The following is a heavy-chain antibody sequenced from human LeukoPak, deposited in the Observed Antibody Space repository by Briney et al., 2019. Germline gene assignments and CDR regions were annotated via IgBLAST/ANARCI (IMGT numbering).Heavy chain of an antibody. CDR3: ARDPYSGSYGADYYYYMDV. CDR2: ISSSSSYI. V-gene: IGHV3-21*01. J-gene: IGHJ6*03. Sequence: PGGSLRLSCAASGFTFSSYSMNWVRQAPGKGLEWVSSISSSSSYIYYADSVRGRFTISRDNAKSSLYLQMNSLRAEDTAVYYCARDPYSGSYGADYYYYMDVWGKGTTVTISS. CDR1: GFTFSSYS. D-gene: IGHD1-26*01.